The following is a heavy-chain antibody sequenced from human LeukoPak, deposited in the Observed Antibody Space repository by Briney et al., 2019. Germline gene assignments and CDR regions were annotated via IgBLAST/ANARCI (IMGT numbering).Heavy chain of an antibody. Sequence: GASVKVSCKASGYTFTGFYMHWVRLAPGQGPEWMGWINPNSGGTNYAQKFQGRVTMTRDTSISTAYMELSGLRSDDTAVYYCARDHRAVGATTFCHVYWGQGTLVTVSS. CDR2: INPNSGGT. D-gene: IGHD1-26*01. CDR3: ARDHRAVGATTFCHVY. V-gene: IGHV1-2*02. CDR1: GYTFTGFY. J-gene: IGHJ4*02.